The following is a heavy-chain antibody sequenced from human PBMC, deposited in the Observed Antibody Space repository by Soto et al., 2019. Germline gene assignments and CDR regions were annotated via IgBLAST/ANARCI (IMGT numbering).Heavy chain of an antibody. J-gene: IGHJ4*02. CDR1: GFTFSNAW. V-gene: IGHV3-15*01. CDR3: TTDSYHLGYCSGGSCYSF. Sequence: SLRLSCAASGFTFSNAWMSWVRQAPGKGLEWVGRIKSKTDGGTTDYAAPVKGRFTISRDDSKNTLYLQMNSLKTEDTAVYYCTTDSYHLGYCSGGSCYSFWGQGTLVTVSS. D-gene: IGHD2-15*01. CDR2: IKSKTDGGTT.